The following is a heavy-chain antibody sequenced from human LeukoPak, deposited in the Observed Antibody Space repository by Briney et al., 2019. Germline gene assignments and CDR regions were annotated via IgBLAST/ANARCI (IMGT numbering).Heavy chain of an antibody. J-gene: IGHJ4*02. D-gene: IGHD6-6*01. Sequence: ASVKVSCKASGYTFTSYAMHWVRQAPGQRLEWMGWINAGNGNTKYSQKFQGRVTITRDTSASTAYMELSSLRSEDTAVYYCARDEGIAAHFDYWGQGTLVTVSS. CDR3: ARDEGIAAHFDY. CDR2: INAGNGNT. CDR1: GYTFTSYA. V-gene: IGHV1-3*01.